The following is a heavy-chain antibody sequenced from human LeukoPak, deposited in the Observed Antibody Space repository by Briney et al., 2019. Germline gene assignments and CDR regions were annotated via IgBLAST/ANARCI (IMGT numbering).Heavy chain of an antibody. CDR3: ARGPRYNWNSNYFPFDY. CDR2: ISDSGSAI. Sequence: GGSLRLSCAASGFTFSDYYMSWFRQAPGKGLEWVSYISDSGSAISYADSVKGRFTISRDNAKNSLYLQMNSLRVEDTAVYYCARGPRYNWNSNYFPFDYWGQGTLLTVSS. V-gene: IGHV3-11*04. J-gene: IGHJ4*02. D-gene: IGHD1-7*01. CDR1: GFTFSDYY.